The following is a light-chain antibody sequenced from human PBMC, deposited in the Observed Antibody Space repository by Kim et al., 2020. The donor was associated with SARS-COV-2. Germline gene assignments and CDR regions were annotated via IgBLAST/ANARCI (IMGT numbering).Light chain of an antibody. CDR3: QQYSSSPAT. J-gene: IGKJ1*01. Sequence: SPGERATLSCRASQSVSSNYLAWYQQKPGQAPRLLIYGASSRATGIPDRFSGSGSGTDFTLTITRLEPKDFAVYYCQQYSSSPATFGQGTKVDIK. CDR2: GAS. V-gene: IGKV3-20*01. CDR1: QSVSSNY.